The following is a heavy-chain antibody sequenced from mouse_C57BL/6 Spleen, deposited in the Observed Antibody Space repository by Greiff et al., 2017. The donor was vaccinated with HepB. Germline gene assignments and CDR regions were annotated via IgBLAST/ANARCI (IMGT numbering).Heavy chain of an antibody. D-gene: IGHD3-2*02. J-gene: IGHJ4*01. CDR3: AMSQRRLQGAMDY. CDR2: ISYDGSN. Sequence: EVQLQQSGPGLVKPSQSLSLTCSVTGYSITSGYYWHWIRQFPGNQLEWMGYISYDGSNNYNPSLKNRISITRDTAKNQCFLKLNSVTTEDTATYYCAMSQRRLQGAMDYWGQGTSVTVSS. V-gene: IGHV3-6*01. CDR1: GYSITSGYY.